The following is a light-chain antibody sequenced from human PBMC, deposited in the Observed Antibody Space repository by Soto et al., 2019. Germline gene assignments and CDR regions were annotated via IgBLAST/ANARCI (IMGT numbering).Light chain of an antibody. CDR3: QQYNDWPIT. V-gene: IGKV3-15*01. J-gene: IGKJ3*01. CDR1: QSVISN. CDR2: GAS. Sequence: EIVMTQSPATLSVSPGERATLSCRASQSVISNLGWYQQKPGQAPRLLIYGASTRATGIPARFSGRGSGTEFTLTINSLQSEDFAVYYCQQYNDWPITFGPGTKVDIK.